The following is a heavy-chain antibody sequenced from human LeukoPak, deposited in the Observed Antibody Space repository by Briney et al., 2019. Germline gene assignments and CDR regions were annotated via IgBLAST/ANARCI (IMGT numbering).Heavy chain of an antibody. CDR2: INHSGST. CDR3: VVIPRSIAVAGTKQDY. CDR1: GGSFSGYY. V-gene: IGHV4-34*01. D-gene: IGHD6-19*01. J-gene: IGHJ4*02. Sequence: SETLSLTCAVYGGSFSGYYWSWTRQPPGKGLEWSGEINHSGSTNYNPSLKSRVTISVDTSKNQFSLKLSSVTAADTAVYYCVVIPRSIAVAGTKQDYWGQGTLVTVSS.